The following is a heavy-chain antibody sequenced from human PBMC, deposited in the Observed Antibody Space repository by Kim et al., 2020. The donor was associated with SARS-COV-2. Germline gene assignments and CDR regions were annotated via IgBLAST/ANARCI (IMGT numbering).Heavy chain of an antibody. CDR1: GGSISSTSYY. CDR3: ARLNGGDY. Sequence: SETLSLTCTVSGGSISSTSYYWGLIRQPPGKGLEWIGSIYYSGNTYYNPSLKNRVTISVDTSKNQFSLNLSSVTAADTAVYYCARLNGGDYWGQGTLVTVSS. V-gene: IGHV4-39*01. J-gene: IGHJ4*02. CDR2: IYYSGNT. D-gene: IGHD2-8*01.